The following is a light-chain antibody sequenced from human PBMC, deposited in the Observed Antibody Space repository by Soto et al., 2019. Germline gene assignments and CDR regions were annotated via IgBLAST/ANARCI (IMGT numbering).Light chain of an antibody. V-gene: IGKV3-15*01. CDR3: QQYNNWPALT. CDR1: QSVSSN. CDR2: GAS. Sequence: EIVMTQSPATLSVSPGERATLSCRASQSVSSNLAWYQQKPGQAPGLLIYGASTRATGIPARFSGSGSGTEFTLTISSLQSEDFAVYDCQQYNNWPALTFGGGTKVEIK. J-gene: IGKJ4*01.